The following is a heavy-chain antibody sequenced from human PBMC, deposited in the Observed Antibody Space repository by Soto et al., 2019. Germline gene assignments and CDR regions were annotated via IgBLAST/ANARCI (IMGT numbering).Heavy chain of an antibody. J-gene: IGHJ4*02. CDR1: GYTFTSYD. D-gene: IGHD2-21*01. Sequence: QVQLVQSGAEVKKPGASVKVSCKASGYTFTSYDINWVRQATGQGLEWMGWMNPNSGNTGYAQKFHGRVTXTXYTSISTAYMELSSLRSEDTAVYYCARERAIRGFDYWGQGTLVTVSS. CDR2: MNPNSGNT. V-gene: IGHV1-8*01. CDR3: ARERAIRGFDY.